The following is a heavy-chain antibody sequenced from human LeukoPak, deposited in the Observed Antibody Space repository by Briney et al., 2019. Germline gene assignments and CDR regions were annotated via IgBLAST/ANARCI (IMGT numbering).Heavy chain of an antibody. CDR3: ARGLRGQRAYYFDY. V-gene: IGHV3-21*01. CDR1: GFTFSSYS. Sequence: GGSLRLSCAASGFTFSSYSMNWVRQAPGQGLEWVSSISSSSSYIYYADSVKGRFTISRDNAKNSLYLQTNSLRAEDTAVYYCARGLRGQRAYYFDYWGQGTLVTVSS. J-gene: IGHJ4*02. CDR2: ISSSSSYI.